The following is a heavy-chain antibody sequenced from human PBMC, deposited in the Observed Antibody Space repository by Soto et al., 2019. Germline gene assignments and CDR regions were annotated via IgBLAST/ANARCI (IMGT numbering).Heavy chain of an antibody. D-gene: IGHD6-19*01. CDR2: IYYSGST. Sequence: SETLSLTCAVSGGSISSGGYSWSWIRQPPGKGLEWIGYIYYSGSTYYNPSLKSRVTISVDTSKNQFSLKLSSVTAADTAVYYCARAPYSSGWYSYYYYGMDVWGQGTTVTVSS. J-gene: IGHJ6*02. CDR3: ARAPYSSGWYSYYYYGMDV. V-gene: IGHV4-31*11. CDR1: GGSISSGGYS.